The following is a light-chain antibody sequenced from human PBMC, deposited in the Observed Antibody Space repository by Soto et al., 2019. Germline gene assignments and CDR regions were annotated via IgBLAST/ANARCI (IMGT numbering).Light chain of an antibody. Sequence: ALLMTQFPSSLSASVGDRVILTCRASQDIRSDLGWFHQRPGKAPKLLIYAASTLQSGVPSRFSGSGSGTDFTLTISSLQPEDFATYYCQQGHQYPLTFGGGSKVEIK. J-gene: IGKJ4*01. CDR1: QDIRSD. CDR3: QQGHQYPLT. V-gene: IGKV1-6*01. CDR2: AAS.